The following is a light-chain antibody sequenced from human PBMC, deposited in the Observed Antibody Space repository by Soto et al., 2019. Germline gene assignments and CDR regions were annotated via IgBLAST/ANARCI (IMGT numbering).Light chain of an antibody. CDR3: QQYNNWPPLT. J-gene: IGKJ4*01. V-gene: IGKV3-15*01. CDR2: GAA. CDR1: QSVGSN. Sequence: EIVMTQSPATLSVSPAERASLSCRASQSVGSNLAWYQQKPGQAPRLLIYGAATRATGIPARFSGSGSGTEFTLTISSLQSEDFAVYYCQQYNNWPPLTFGGGTKVDIK.